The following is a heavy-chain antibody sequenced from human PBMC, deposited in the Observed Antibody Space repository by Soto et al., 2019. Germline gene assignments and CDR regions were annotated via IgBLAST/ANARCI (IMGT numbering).Heavy chain of an antibody. D-gene: IGHD1-26*01. CDR3: TTDSRTTLPEIRFDY. CDR1: GVHFSNAW. Sequence: PGGALRLSCAAPGVHFSNAWINWVRQVPGKGLEWVGRVKSKTDGGSSDYAAPVKGRFAVSRDDSKNIVYLQMNSLKIEDTGVYYCTTDSRTTLPEIRFDYWGHGTQVTVSS. V-gene: IGHV3-15*07. J-gene: IGHJ4*01. CDR2: VKSKTDGGSS.